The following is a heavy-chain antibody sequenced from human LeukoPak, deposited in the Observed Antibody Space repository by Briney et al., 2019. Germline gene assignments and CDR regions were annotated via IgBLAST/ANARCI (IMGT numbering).Heavy chain of an antibody. CDR1: GFTFSNYD. CDR3: SRGGAPAGYAYDI. D-gene: IGHD6-13*01. Sequence: GGSLRLSCATSGFTFSNYDMHWLRQARGEGLEWVSAIGTAGDTYYPGSVKGRFTISRDNAKNSFYLQMNNPRAGDTAVYYCSRGGAPAGYAYDIWGHGTVVTVSS. J-gene: IGHJ3*02. CDR2: IGTAGDT. V-gene: IGHV3-13*01.